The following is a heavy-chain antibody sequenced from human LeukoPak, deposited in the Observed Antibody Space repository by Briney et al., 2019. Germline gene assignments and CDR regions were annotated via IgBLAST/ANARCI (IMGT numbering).Heavy chain of an antibody. CDR2: IIPIFGTA. CDR3: ASSGYSGYEYNWFDP. V-gene: IGHV1-69*13. CDR1: GGTFSSYA. J-gene: IGHJ5*02. Sequence: SVKVSCKASGGTFSSYAISWVRQAPGQGLEWMGGIIPIFGTANYAQKFQGRVTITADESTSTAYMELSSLRSEDTAVYYCASSGYSGYEYNWFDPWGQGTLVTVSS. D-gene: IGHD5-12*01.